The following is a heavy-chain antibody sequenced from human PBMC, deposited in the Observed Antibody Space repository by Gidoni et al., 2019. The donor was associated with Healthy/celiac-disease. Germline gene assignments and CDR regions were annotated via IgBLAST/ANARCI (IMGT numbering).Heavy chain of an antibody. J-gene: IGHJ6*02. V-gene: IGHV4-34*01. CDR3: ARRPKYGGNSYFYYYGMDV. Sequence: QVQLQQWGAGLLKPSETLSLTCAVYGGSFSGYYWSWIRQPPGKGLEWIGEINHSGSTNYNPSLKSRVTISVDTSKNQFSLKLSSVTAADTAVYYCARRPKYGGNSYFYYYGMDVWGQGTTVTVSS. CDR2: INHSGST. D-gene: IGHD2-21*02. CDR1: GGSFSGYY.